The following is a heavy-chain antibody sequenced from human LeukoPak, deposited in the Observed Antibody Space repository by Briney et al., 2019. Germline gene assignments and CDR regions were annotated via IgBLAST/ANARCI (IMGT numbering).Heavy chain of an antibody. CDR2: MNPNSGNT. CDR1: GGTFSSYA. Sequence: ASVKVSCKASGGTFSSYAISWVRQAPGQGLEWMGWMNPNSGNTGYAQKFQGRVTITRNTSISTAYMELSSLRSEDTAVYYCARAAVGQHDYYDSSGPALVQFDPWGQGTLVTVSS. J-gene: IGHJ5*02. D-gene: IGHD3-22*01. V-gene: IGHV1-8*03. CDR3: ARAAVGQHDYYDSSGPALVQFDP.